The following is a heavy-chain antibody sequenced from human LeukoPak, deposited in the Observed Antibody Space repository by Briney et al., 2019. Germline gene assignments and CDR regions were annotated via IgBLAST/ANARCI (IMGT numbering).Heavy chain of an antibody. V-gene: IGHV1-69*05. CDR2: IIPIFGTA. CDR3: ARVKYDFWSGYFDY. J-gene: IGHJ4*02. CDR1: GGTFSSYA. Sequence: SVKVSCKASGGTFSSYAISWVRQARGQGLEWMGGIIPIFGTANYAQKFQGRVTITTDESTSTAYMELGSLRSEDTTVYYCARVKYDFWSGYFDYWGQGTLVTVSS. D-gene: IGHD3-3*01.